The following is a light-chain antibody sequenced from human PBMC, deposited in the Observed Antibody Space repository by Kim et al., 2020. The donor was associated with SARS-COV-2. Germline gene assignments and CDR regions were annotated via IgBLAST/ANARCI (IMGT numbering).Light chain of an antibody. CDR2: GKN. J-gene: IGLJ2*01. V-gene: IGLV3-19*01. CDR3: NSRDSSGNRGV. CDR1: SLRSYY. Sequence: SSELTQDPAVSVALGQTVGITCQGDSLRSYYASWYQQKPGQAPVLVIYGKNNRPSGIPDRFSGSSSGNTASLTITGAQAEDEADYYCNSRDSSGNRGVFG.